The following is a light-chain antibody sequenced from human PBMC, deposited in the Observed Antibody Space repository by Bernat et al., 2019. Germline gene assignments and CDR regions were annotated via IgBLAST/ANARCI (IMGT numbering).Light chain of an antibody. J-gene: IGKJ1*01. CDR2: AAS. Sequence: DIQMTQSPSSLSASVGDRVTITCRASQSISSYLNWYQQKPGKAPKLLIYAASSLQSGVPSRFSDSGSGTDFTLTISSLQPEDFATYYCQQSYSTPWTFGQGTKVENK. V-gene: IGKV1-39*01. CDR3: QQSYSTPWT. CDR1: QSISSY.